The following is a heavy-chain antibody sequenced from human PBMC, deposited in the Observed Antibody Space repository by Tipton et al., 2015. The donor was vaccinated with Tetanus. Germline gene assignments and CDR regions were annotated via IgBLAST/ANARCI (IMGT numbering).Heavy chain of an antibody. CDR2: IYSSGST. CDR1: GGSISSNVYY. J-gene: IGHJ5*02. CDR3: ARDHRLSASYAGWFDP. V-gene: IGHV4-39*07. D-gene: IGHD2-8*01. Sequence: TLSLTCTVSGGSISSNVYYWAWIRQPPGKGLEWIGNIYSSGSTYYNPSLKSRVTISVDTSRNQFSLRLKSVTPADTAMYYCARDHRLSASYAGWFDPWGQGTLVTVSS.